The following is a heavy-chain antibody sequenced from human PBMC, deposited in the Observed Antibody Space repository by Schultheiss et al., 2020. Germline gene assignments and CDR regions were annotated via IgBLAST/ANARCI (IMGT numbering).Heavy chain of an antibody. Sequence: SETLSLTCSVYGDSIAGYHWTWIRQPAGNGLEWVGRIYSDGITTYNPSLKSRVTMSLDTSRRQVFLKLFFVTAADTDVYYCARGRGSGSTLDHYYYMDVWGTGTTVTVSS. CDR1: GDSIAGYH. CDR3: ARGRGSGSTLDHYYYMDV. J-gene: IGHJ6*03. V-gene: IGHV4-4*07. D-gene: IGHD3-3*01. CDR2: IYSDGIT.